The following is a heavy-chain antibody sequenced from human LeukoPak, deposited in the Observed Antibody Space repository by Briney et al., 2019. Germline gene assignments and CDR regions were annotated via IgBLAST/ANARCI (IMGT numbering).Heavy chain of an antibody. CDR1: GFTFSSYA. J-gene: IGHJ6*02. CDR2: ISYDGSNK. Sequence: GGSLRLSCAASGFTFSSYAMHWVRQAPGKGLEWVAVISYDGSNKYYADSVKGRFTISRDNSKNTLYLQMNSLRAEDTAVYYCARGVYDWTHYYYYGMDVWGQGTTATVSS. V-gene: IGHV3-30-3*01. D-gene: IGHD5/OR15-5a*01. CDR3: ARGVYDWTHYYYYGMDV.